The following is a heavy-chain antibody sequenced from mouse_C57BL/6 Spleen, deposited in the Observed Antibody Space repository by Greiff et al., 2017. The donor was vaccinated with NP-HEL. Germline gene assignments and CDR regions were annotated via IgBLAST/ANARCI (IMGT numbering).Heavy chain of an antibody. J-gene: IGHJ1*03. CDR1: GFTFTDYY. V-gene: IGHV7-3*01. CDR3: ARLHSYWYFDV. Sequence: EVQLVESGGGLVQPGGSLSLSCAASGFTFTDYYMSWVRQPPGKALEWLGFIRNKANGYTTEYSASVKGRFTISRDNSQSILYLHMNALRAEDSATYYSARLHSYWYFDVCGTGTTVTVSS. CDR2: IRNKANGYTT.